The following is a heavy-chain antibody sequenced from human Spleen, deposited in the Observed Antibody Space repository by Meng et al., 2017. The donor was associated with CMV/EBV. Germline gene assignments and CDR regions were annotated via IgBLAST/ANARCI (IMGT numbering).Heavy chain of an antibody. J-gene: IGHJ6*02. CDR1: GYRFSSYW. CDR3: ARRQGGCSNGVCYSSHYYGMDV. V-gene: IGHV5-51*01. D-gene: IGHD2-8*01. Sequence: GGSLRLSCKGSGYRFSSYWIGWVRQVPGKGLEWMGIIYPGNSETTYSPSFQGQVTISADKSISTAYLQWSSLKASDTAVYYCARRQGGCSNGVCYSSHYYGMDVWGQGTTVTVSS. CDR2: IYPGNSET.